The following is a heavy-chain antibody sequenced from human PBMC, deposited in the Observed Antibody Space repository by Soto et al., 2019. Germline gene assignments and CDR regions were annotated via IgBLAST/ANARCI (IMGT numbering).Heavy chain of an antibody. V-gene: IGHV4-39*07. CDR1: GGSISSSSYS. D-gene: IGHD3-10*01. Sequence: SETLSLTCIVSGGSISSSSYSWAWIRQPPGKGLEWIGTIYYGGNTYYNPSLKSRVTISVDTSKNQFSLKLSSVTAADTAVYYCARDAYGSGSYLVKGNYYYGMDVWGQGTTVTVSS. J-gene: IGHJ6*02. CDR3: ARDAYGSGSYLVKGNYYYGMDV. CDR2: IYYGGNT.